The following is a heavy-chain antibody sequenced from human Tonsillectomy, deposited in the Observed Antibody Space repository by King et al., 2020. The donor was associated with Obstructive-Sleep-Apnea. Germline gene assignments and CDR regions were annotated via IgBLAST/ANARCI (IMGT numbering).Heavy chain of an antibody. D-gene: IGHD2-21*02. V-gene: IGHV3-11*01. J-gene: IGHJ3*01. CDR3: AGDVVVVPAIRDDTFDV. CDR1: GFTFSDYY. CDR2: ISGSGRTI. Sequence: VQLVESGGGLVKPGGSLRLSCAVSGFTFSDYYMSWIRQAPGKGLEWLSYISGSGRTIYYPESVKGRFTISRDNAKKSLYLQMNILRAEDTAVYYCAGDVVVVPAIRDDTFDVWGQGTMVTVSS.